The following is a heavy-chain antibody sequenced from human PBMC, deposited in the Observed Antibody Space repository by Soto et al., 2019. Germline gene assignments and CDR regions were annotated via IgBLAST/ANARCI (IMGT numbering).Heavy chain of an antibody. V-gene: IGHV5-51*01. Sequence: EXLKISFQCYGYXFSIHLIAWLRHMPGKGLEFVGFIYPGNSDTIYSPSFKGQVTISADLALSTTYLQWDTLKPSDTAIYFCASDSHCSGGPCPMGGFDIWGQGTMGTVSS. CDR2: IYPGNSDT. D-gene: IGHD2-15*01. CDR1: GYXFSIHL. J-gene: IGHJ3*02. CDR3: ASDSHCSGGPCPMGGFDI.